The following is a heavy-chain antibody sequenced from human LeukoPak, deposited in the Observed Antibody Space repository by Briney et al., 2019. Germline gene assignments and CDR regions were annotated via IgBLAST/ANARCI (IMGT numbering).Heavy chain of an antibody. D-gene: IGHD1-1*01. CDR3: AREPQNGRMFDY. J-gene: IGHJ4*02. Sequence: AGGSLRLSCAASGFTFSSYGMHWVRQAPGKGLEWVAVIWYDGSNKYYADSVKGRFTISRDNSKNTLYLQMNSLRAEDTAVYYCAREPQNGRMFDYWGQGTLVTVSS. CDR2: IWYDGSNK. V-gene: IGHV3-33*08. CDR1: GFTFSSYG.